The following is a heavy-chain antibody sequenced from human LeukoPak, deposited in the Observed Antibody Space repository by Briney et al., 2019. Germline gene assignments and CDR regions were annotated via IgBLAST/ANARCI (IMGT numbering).Heavy chain of an antibody. Sequence: GASVKVSCKASGYTFTSYDINWVRQATGQGLEWMGWINPNSGGTNYAQKFQGRVTMTRDTSISTAYMELSRLRSDDTAVYYCARDGSIAALVYFDYWGQGTLVTVSS. D-gene: IGHD6-6*01. J-gene: IGHJ4*02. V-gene: IGHV1-2*02. CDR2: INPNSGGT. CDR3: ARDGSIAALVYFDY. CDR1: GYTFTSYD.